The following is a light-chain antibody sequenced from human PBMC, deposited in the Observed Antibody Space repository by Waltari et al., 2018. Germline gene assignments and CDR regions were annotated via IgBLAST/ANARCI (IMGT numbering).Light chain of an antibody. Sequence: GERATLSCRASQSVGKSLAWYQHKPGQAPRLLIYDASSRATGIPDRFSGSGSGTDFSLTISRLEPEDFSVYYCQHYVTLPATFGQGTKVEV. CDR3: QHYVTLPAT. CDR2: DAS. J-gene: IGKJ1*01. V-gene: IGKV3-20*01. CDR1: QSVGKS.